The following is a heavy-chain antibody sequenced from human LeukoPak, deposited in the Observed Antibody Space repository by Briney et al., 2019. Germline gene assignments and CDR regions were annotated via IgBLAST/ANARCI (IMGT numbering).Heavy chain of an antibody. CDR3: AVRSKGYCTNGVCYTPFDY. D-gene: IGHD2-8*01. CDR1: GGTFSSYA. CDR2: IIPIFGIA. J-gene: IGHJ4*02. V-gene: IGHV1-69*04. Sequence: SVKVSCKASGGTFSSYAISWVRQAPGQGLEWMGRIIPIFGIASYAQKFQGRVTITADKSTSTAYMELSSLRSEDTAVYYCAVRSKGYCTNGVCYTPFDYWGQGTLVTVSS.